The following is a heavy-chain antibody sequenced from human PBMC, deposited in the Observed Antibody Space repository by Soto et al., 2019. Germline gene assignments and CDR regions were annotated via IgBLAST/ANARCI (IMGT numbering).Heavy chain of an antibody. V-gene: IGHV3-7*01. CDR3: ARPIVVVPAADDAFDI. CDR1: GFTFSSYW. Sequence: EVQLVESGGGLVQPGGTLRLSCAASGFTFSSYWMSWVRQAPGKGLEWVANIKQDGSEKYYVDSVKGRFTISRDNAKNSLYLQMNSLRAEDTAVYYCARPIVVVPAADDAFDIWGQGTMVTVSS. D-gene: IGHD2-2*01. CDR2: IKQDGSEK. J-gene: IGHJ3*02.